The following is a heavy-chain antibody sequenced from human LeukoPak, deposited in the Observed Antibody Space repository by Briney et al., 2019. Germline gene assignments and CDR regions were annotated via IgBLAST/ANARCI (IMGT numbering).Heavy chain of an antibody. CDR3: ARSYGDYVGHYMDV. V-gene: IGHV4-39*07. Sequence: SETLSLTCTVSSGSISTSNYYWGWVRQPPGKALEWIGNIFYSGSTYYSPSLKSRVTMSVDTSKNQFSLKLSSVTAADTAVYYCARSYGDYVGHYMDVWGKGTTVTISS. CDR1: SGSISTSNYY. D-gene: IGHD4-17*01. J-gene: IGHJ6*03. CDR2: IFYSGST.